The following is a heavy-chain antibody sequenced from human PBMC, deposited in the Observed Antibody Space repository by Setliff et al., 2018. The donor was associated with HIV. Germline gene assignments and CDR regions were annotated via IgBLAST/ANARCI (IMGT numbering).Heavy chain of an antibody. D-gene: IGHD6-13*01. CDR2: VYSSGSS. CDR3: ASAVGSSSWLRALDY. CDR1: GASISSGSHY. V-gene: IGHV4-61*09. J-gene: IGHJ4*02. Sequence: PSETLSLTCSVSGASISSGSHYLNWIRQPAGKGLEWIGHVYSSGSSNHNPSLKSRVTMSVDRSKNQFSLNLSSVTPADTAVYYCASAVGSSSWLRALDYWGQGTLVTVSS.